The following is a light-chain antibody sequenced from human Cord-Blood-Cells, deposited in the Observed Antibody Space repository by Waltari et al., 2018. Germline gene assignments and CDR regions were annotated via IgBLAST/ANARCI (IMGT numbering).Light chain of an antibody. V-gene: IGKV1-5*01. CDR2: DAS. CDR3: QQYNSYST. Sequence: DIQMTQSPSTLSASVGDRVTITCRASQSISSWLAWYQQKPGKAPKLLIYDASILEVGFPSRFSGSGSGTEFTLTISSLQPDDFASYYCQQYNSYSTFGQGTKVEIK. J-gene: IGKJ1*01. CDR1: QSISSW.